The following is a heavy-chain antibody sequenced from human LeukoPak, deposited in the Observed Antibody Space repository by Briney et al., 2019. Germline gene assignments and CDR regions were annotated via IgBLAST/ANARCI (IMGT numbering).Heavy chain of an antibody. CDR1: GFTFSSYE. CDR2: ISSSASTI. D-gene: IGHD6-19*01. Sequence: GGSPRLSCAASGFTFSSYEMNWVRQAPGKGLEWVSYISSSASTIYYADSVKGRFTISRDNAKNSLYLQMNSLRAEDTAVYYCARVARLVSSGRYEDYWGQGTLVTVSS. V-gene: IGHV3-48*03. J-gene: IGHJ4*02. CDR3: ARVARLVSSGRYEDY.